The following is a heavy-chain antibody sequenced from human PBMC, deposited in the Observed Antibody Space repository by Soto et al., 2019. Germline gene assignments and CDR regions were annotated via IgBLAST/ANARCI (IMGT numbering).Heavy chain of an antibody. CDR2: INHSGST. CDR1: GGSFSGYY. CDR3: ARGRAARVNWFDP. D-gene: IGHD2-15*01. V-gene: IGHV4-34*01. Sequence: SETLSLTCAVYGGSFSGYYWSWIRQPPGKGLEWIGEINHSGSTNYNPSLKSRVTISVDTSKNQFSLKLSSVTAADTAVYYCARGRAARVNWFDPWGQGTLVTVSS. J-gene: IGHJ5*02.